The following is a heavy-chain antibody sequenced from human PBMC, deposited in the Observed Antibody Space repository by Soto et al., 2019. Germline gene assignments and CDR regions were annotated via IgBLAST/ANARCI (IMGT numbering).Heavy chain of an antibody. CDR3: ARGYCSRPSCSHFDC. Sequence: GSLRLSCAASGFTFNKYAMHWVRQAPGKGLEWVAVMSYDGSNKYYADSVKGRFTISSDNSKNTLYLQMNSLGTEDTAVYYCARGYCSRPSCSHFDCWGQGTLVTVSS. CDR1: GFTFNKYA. V-gene: IGHV3-30-3*01. CDR2: MSYDGSNK. J-gene: IGHJ4*02. D-gene: IGHD2-2*01.